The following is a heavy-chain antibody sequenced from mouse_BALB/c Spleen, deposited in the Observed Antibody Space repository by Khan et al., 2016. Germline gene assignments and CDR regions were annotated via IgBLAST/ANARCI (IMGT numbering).Heavy chain of an antibody. Sequence: EVQLQESGPGLVKPSQSLSLTCTVTGYSITSDYAWNWIRQFPGNKLEWMGYISYSGSTSYNPSLKSRISITRDTSKNQFFLQLNSVTTEDTATXYCARSGYYGYLFDYWGQGTTLTVSS. J-gene: IGHJ2*01. CDR1: GYSITSDYA. CDR2: ISYSGST. V-gene: IGHV3-2*02. D-gene: IGHD2-2*01. CDR3: ARSGYYGYLFDY.